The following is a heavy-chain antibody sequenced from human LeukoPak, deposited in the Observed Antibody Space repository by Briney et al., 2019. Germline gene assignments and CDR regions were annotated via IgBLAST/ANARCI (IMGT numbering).Heavy chain of an antibody. Sequence: GGSLRLSCAASGITFSSYGMSWVRQAPGKGLEWVSSISSTGGTTHYADSVKGRFTISRDNPKNTLYLQMNILRAEDTAVYYCVKDRSGWPFISWGQGTLVTVSS. V-gene: IGHV3-23*01. J-gene: IGHJ4*02. CDR3: VKDRSGWPFIS. D-gene: IGHD6-19*01. CDR1: GITFSSYG. CDR2: ISSTGGTT.